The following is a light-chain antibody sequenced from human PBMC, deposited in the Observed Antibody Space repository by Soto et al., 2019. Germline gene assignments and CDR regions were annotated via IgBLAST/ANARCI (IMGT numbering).Light chain of an antibody. J-gene: IGLJ2*01. CDR3: SSYTRSSPMGGV. CDR2: DVS. V-gene: IGLV2-14*01. Sequence: QSALTQPASVSESPGQSITISCTGTSSDVGDYNYVSWYQQHPGKAPKLMIYDVSNRPSGVSNRFSGAKSGNTASLAISGLQAEDEADYYCSSYTRSSPMGGVFVGGTKLTVL. CDR1: SSDVGDYNY.